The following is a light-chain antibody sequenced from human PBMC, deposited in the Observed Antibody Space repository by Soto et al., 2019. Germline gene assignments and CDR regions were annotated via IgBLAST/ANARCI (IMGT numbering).Light chain of an antibody. J-gene: IGKJ4*01. CDR3: QQSFSTPLT. CDR1: QTISSY. Sequence: DIQMTQSPSSLSASVGDRVTITCRASQTISSYLNWYQQKPGKAPKLLIFAASSLQSGVPSRFSGSGSGTDFTFTIGSLQPEAFETYFCQQSFSTPLTFGGGTKVDIK. V-gene: IGKV1-39*01. CDR2: AAS.